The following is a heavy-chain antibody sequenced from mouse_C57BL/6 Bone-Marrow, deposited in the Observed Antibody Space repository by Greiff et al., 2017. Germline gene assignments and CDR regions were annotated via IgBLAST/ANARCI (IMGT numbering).Heavy chain of an antibody. D-gene: IGHD1-1*01. CDR1: GYSITSGYY. CDR2: ISYDGSN. V-gene: IGHV3-6*01. J-gene: IGHJ3*01. CDR3: ARERGIYYGSSSWFAY. Sequence: EVKLMESGPGLVKPSQSLSLTCSVTGYSITSGYYWNWIRQFPGNKLEWMGYISYDGSNNYNPSLKNRISITRDTSKNQFFLKLNSVTTEDTATYYCARERGIYYGSSSWFAYWGQGTLVTVSA.